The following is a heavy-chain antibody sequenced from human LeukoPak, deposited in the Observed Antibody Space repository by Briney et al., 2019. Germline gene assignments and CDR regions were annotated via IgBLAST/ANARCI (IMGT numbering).Heavy chain of an antibody. D-gene: IGHD6-13*01. CDR2: IYYSGST. Sequence: SETLSLTSTVSGGSISSYYWSWIRQPPGKGLEWIGYIYYSGSTNYNPSLKSRVTISVDTSKNQFSLKLSSVTAADTAVYYCARSISYSSTFIHDAFDIWGQGTMVTVSS. CDR3: ARSISYSSTFIHDAFDI. CDR1: GGSISSYY. J-gene: IGHJ3*02. V-gene: IGHV4-59*01.